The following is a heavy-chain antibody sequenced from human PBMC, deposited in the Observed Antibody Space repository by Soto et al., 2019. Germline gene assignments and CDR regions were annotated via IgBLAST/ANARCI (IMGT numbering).Heavy chain of an antibody. CDR1: GGSISSYC. J-gene: IGHJ6*02. V-gene: IGHV4-59*01. D-gene: IGHD5-12*01. Sequence: PSETLSLTCAVSGGSISSYCWSWIRQPPVKVMEWIGYIYYNGSTNYNPSLKSRVTISVDTSKNQFSLKLSSVTAADTAVYYCARDRPARASGYPLSPPYYYYVMDVWGQGTTVTVSS. CDR3: ARDRPARASGYPLSPPYYYYVMDV. CDR2: IYYNGST.